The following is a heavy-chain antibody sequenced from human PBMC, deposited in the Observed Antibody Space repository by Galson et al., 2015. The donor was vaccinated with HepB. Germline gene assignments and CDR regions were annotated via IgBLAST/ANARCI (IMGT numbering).Heavy chain of an antibody. Sequence: SVKVSCKASGYIFNNHVLHWVRQAPGQRSEWMGWINPGNGNTKYSQKFQGRATITRDTSATTTYMELSSLRSEDTAIYYCARIYYDTLTGYYIDYWGQGTLVTVSS. V-gene: IGHV1-3*01. CDR3: ARIYYDTLTGYYIDY. D-gene: IGHD3-9*01. J-gene: IGHJ4*02. CDR2: INPGNGNT. CDR1: GYIFNNHV.